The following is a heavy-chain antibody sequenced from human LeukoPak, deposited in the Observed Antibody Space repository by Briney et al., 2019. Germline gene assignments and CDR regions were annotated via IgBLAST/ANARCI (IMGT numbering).Heavy chain of an antibody. J-gene: IGHJ5*02. CDR3: AREGQLPFDWFDP. D-gene: IGHD2-2*01. CDR2: ISSSSSYM. CDR1: GFTFSSYS. Sequence: GGSLRLSCAASGFTFSSYSMNWVRQAPGKGLEWVSSISSSSSYMYYADSVKGRFTISRDNAKNSLYLQMNSLRAEDTAVYYCAREGQLPFDWFDPWGQGTLVTVSS. V-gene: IGHV3-21*01.